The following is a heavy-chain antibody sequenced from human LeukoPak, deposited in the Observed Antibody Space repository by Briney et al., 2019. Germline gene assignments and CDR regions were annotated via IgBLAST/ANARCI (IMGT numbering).Heavy chain of an antibody. CDR3: ARVQRGAVAGYYFDY. CDR2: INPNSGGT. Sequence: ASVKVSCKASGYTFTGYYMHWVRQAPGQGLEWMGWINPNSGGTNYAQKFQGRVTMTRDTSISTAYMELSGLRSDDTAVYYCARVQRGAVAGYYFDYWGQGTLVTVSS. V-gene: IGHV1-2*02. CDR1: GYTFTGYY. D-gene: IGHD6-19*01. J-gene: IGHJ4*02.